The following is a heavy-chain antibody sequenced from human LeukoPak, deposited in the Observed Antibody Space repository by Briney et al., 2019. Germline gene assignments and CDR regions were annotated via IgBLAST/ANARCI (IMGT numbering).Heavy chain of an antibody. Sequence: PGGSLRLSCAASGFTVSSNYMSWVRQAPGKGLEWVSVIYSGGSTYYADSVKGRFTISRDNSKNTLYLQMNSLRAEDTAVYYCARMSGYYSRHFDYWGQGTLVTVSS. D-gene: IGHD3-3*01. J-gene: IGHJ4*02. CDR3: ARMSGYYSRHFDY. CDR2: IYSGGST. CDR1: GFTVSSNY. V-gene: IGHV3-66*02.